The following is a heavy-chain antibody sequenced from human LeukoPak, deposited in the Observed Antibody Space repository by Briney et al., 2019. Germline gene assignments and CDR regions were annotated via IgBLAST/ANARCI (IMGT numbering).Heavy chain of an antibody. J-gene: IGHJ4*02. CDR1: GYTFTSYA. V-gene: IGHV1-3*01. Sequence: ASVKVSCKASGYTFTSYAMHWVRQAPGQRLEWMGWINAGNGNTKYSQKFQGRVTITRDTSASTAYMELSSLRSEDTAVYYCARDSIAAAGNFVYWGQGTLVTVSS. CDR3: ARDSIAAAGNFVY. D-gene: IGHD6-13*01. CDR2: INAGNGNT.